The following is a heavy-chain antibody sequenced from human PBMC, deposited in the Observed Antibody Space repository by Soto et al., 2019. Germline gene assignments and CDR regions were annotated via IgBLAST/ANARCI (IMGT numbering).Heavy chain of an antibody. D-gene: IGHD4-17*01. CDR2: INHSGST. CDR3: ARGRLYGGNRPKVRWFDP. Sequence: SETLSLTCAVYDGSFSGYYWSWIRQPPGKGLEWIGEINHSGSTNYNPSLKSRVTISVDTSKNQFSLKLSSVTAADTAVYYCARGRLYGGNRPKVRWFDPWGQGTLVTVSS. J-gene: IGHJ5*02. CDR1: DGSFSGYY. V-gene: IGHV4-34*01.